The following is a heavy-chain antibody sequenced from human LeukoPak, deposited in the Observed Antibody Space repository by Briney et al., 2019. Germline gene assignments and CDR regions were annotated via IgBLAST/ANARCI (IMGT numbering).Heavy chain of an antibody. J-gene: IGHJ4*02. Sequence: GGSLRLSCAASGFTFSNAWMSWVRQAPGKGLEWVGRIKSKTDGGTTDYAAPVKGRFTISRDDSKYTLYLQMNSLKTEDTAVYYCARDLGNDYYDSSGSIDYWGQGTLVTVSS. V-gene: IGHV3-15*01. CDR2: IKSKTDGGTT. CDR3: ARDLGNDYYDSSGSIDY. CDR1: GFTFSNAW. D-gene: IGHD3-22*01.